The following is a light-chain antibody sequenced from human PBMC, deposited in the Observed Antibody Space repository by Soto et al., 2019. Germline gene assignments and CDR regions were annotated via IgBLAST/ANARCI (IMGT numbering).Light chain of an antibody. CDR1: QSISSW. V-gene: IGKV1-5*03. Sequence: DIQLTQSPSTLSASVGDRVTITCRASQSISSWLVWYQQKPGKAPKFLIYKTSNLESGVPSRFSGSGSGTEFTLTISSLQPYDFATDYCQDYNNYCWTFGQGTKVEIK. CDR3: QDYNNYCWT. J-gene: IGKJ1*01. CDR2: KTS.